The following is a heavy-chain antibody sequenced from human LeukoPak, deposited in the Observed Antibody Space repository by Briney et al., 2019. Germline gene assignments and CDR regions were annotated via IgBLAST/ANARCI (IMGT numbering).Heavy chain of an antibody. D-gene: IGHD3-3*01. CDR1: GGSFSGYY. CDR2: INHSGST. Sequence: SETLSLTCAVYGGSFSGYYWSWIPQPPGKGLEWIGEINHSGSTNYNPSLKSRVTISVDTSKNQFSLKLSSVTAADTAVYYCARGVSPVRSWGQGTLVTVSS. J-gene: IGHJ4*02. V-gene: IGHV4-34*01. CDR3: ARGVSPVRS.